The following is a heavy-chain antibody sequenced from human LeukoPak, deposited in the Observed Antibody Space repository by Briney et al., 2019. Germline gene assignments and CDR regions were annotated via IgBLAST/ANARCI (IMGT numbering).Heavy chain of an antibody. Sequence: GGSLRLSCAASGFTFSYAWMTWVRQAPGKGLEGVGRIKSRTDGGTTDYAAPVKGRFTISRDDSKNTLYVQMNSLKIEDTAVYYCTTAVNGSYFDWGQGTLVTVSS. CDR2: IKSRTDGGTT. V-gene: IGHV3-15*01. CDR1: GFTFSYAW. D-gene: IGHD1-26*01. CDR3: TTAVNGSYFD. J-gene: IGHJ4*02.